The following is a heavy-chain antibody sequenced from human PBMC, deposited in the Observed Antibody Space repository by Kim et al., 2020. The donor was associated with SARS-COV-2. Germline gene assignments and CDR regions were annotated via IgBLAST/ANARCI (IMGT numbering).Heavy chain of an antibody. CDR3: ARLGFGYSGYGAFGGVIAKAIHGYDI. CDR2: ISYSGST. Sequence: SETLSLTCTVPGGSISSYYWSWIRQPPGKGLEWIGYISYSGSTNYNPSLKSRVTISVDTSKNQFSLKLSSVTAADTAVYYCARLGFGYSGYGAFGGVIAKAIHGYDIGDQGTIVTVSS. CDR1: GGSISSYY. J-gene: IGHJ3*02. V-gene: IGHV4-59*08. D-gene: IGHD3-16*02.